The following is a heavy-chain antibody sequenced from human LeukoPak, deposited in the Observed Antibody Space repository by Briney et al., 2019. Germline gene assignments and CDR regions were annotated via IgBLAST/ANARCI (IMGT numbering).Heavy chain of an antibody. D-gene: IGHD3-22*01. CDR2: IYTSGST. V-gene: IGHV4-59*10. Sequence: SETLSLTCAVYGGSISSYYWSWIRQPAGKGLEWIGRIYTSGSTNYNPSLKSRVTMSVDTSKNQFSLKLSSVTAADTAVYYCASGEYYYDSSAFQHWGQGTLVTVSS. J-gene: IGHJ1*01. CDR3: ASGEYYYDSSAFQH. CDR1: GGSISSYY.